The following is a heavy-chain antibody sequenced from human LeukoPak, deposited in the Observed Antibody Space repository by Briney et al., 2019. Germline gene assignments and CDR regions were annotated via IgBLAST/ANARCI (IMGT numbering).Heavy chain of an antibody. CDR1: GFTFGSYA. J-gene: IGHJ4*02. CDR2: ISDTGGST. V-gene: IGHV3-23*01. D-gene: IGHD5-18*01. CDR3: AREGYSYGTLDY. Sequence: GGTLRLSCAASGFTFGSYAMSWVRQTPGKGLEWVSAISDTGGSTYYADSVRGRFTISRDNAKNSLYLQMNSLRAEDTAVYYCAREGYSYGTLDYWGQGTLVTVSS.